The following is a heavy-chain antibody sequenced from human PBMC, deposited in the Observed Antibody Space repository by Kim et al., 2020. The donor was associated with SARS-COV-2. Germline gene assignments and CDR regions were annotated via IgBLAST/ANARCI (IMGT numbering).Heavy chain of an antibody. Sequence: SETLSLTCTVSGGSISSSSYYWGWIRQPPGKGLEWIGSIYYSGSTYYNPSLKSRVTISVDTSKNQFSLKLSSVTAADTAVYYCARLPLSIAAAGLFDYWGQGTLVTVSS. J-gene: IGHJ4*02. CDR3: ARLPLSIAAAGLFDY. CDR1: GGSISSSSYY. CDR2: IYYSGST. D-gene: IGHD6-13*01. V-gene: IGHV4-39*01.